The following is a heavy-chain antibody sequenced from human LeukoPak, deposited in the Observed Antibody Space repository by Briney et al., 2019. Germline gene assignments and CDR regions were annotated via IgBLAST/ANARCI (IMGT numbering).Heavy chain of an antibody. CDR1: VGSISSSSYY. J-gene: IGHJ6*02. CDR2: IYYSGST. V-gene: IGHV4-39*07. Sequence: KPSETLSLTCTVSVGSISSSSYYWGWIRQPPGKGLEWIGIIYYSGSTYYNPYLKSRVTISVDTSKNQFSLKLSSVTAADTAVYYCARPSTSYYYGMDVWGQGTTVTVSS. CDR3: ARPSTSYYYGMDV. D-gene: IGHD2-2*01.